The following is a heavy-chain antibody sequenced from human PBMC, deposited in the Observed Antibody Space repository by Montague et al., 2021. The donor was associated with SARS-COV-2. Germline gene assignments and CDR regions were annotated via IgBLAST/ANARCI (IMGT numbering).Heavy chain of an antibody. J-gene: IGHJ6*02. D-gene: IGHD3-16*01. CDR1: GGSFSGYY. CDR3: ARGGHQLRFGLDV. V-gene: IGHV4-34*01. CDR2: IHHTGST. Sequence: SETLSLTCAVYGGSFSGYYWSWIRQPPGKGLEWIGQIHHTGSTIYKPSLKSRVTISEDTSKNQFSLKMTSVTAADTAVYHCARGGHQLRFGLDVWGQGTTVTVSS.